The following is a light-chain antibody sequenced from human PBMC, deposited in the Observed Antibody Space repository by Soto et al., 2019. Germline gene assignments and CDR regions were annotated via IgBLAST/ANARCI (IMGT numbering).Light chain of an antibody. CDR2: AAS. J-gene: IGKJ1*01. CDR1: QSISSY. CDR3: QQSYSTPT. Sequence: DIQMTQSPSSLSAFVGDRVTITCRASQSISSYVNWYQQKPGKAPKLLIYAASSLQSEVPSRFSGSGSGTDFTLTISSLQPEDFANYYCQQSYSTPTFGQGTKV. V-gene: IGKV1-39*01.